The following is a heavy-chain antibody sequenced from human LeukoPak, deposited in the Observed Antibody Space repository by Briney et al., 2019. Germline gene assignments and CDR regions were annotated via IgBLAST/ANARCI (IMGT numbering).Heavy chain of an antibody. CDR2: ISASGSST. CDR1: GFTFSNYA. J-gene: IGHJ4*02. Sequence: GGSLRPSCAASGFTFSNYAMHWVRQAPGKGLEYVSAISASGSSTYYANSVKGRFTFSRDNSKNTLYLQVGSLTVEDMAVYYCARSPSYFGSARYYFDSWGRGTLVTVSS. D-gene: IGHD3-10*01. CDR3: ARSPSYFGSARYYFDS. V-gene: IGHV3-64*01.